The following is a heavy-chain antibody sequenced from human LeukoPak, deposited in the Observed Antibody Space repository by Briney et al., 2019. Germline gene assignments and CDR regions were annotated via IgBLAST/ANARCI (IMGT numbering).Heavy chain of an antibody. CDR1: GFTFSDHY. V-gene: IGHV3-72*01. J-gene: IGHJ4*02. Sequence: GGSLRLSCAASGFTFSDHYMDWVRQAPGEGLEWVGRTRNKANSYTTYYAASVRGRFIISRDGSKNSLYLQITSLKTEDTAVYYCARVSVGATYYFDYWGQGTLVTVSS. CDR3: ARVSVGATYYFDY. CDR2: TRNKANSYTT. D-gene: IGHD1-26*01.